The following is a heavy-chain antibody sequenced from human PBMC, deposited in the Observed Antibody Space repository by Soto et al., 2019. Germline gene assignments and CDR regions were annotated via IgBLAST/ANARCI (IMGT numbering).Heavy chain of an antibody. CDR3: ARDFAYFDS. CDR2: INYSGST. D-gene: IGHD3-3*01. J-gene: IGHJ4*02. V-gene: IGHV4-34*01. Sequence: SETLSLTCAVYGGSFSGYYWSWIRQPPGKGLEWIGEINYSGSTNYNPSLKSRVTISVDTSKNQFSLKLSSVTAADTALYFCARDFAYFDSWGQGTLVT. CDR1: GGSFSGYY.